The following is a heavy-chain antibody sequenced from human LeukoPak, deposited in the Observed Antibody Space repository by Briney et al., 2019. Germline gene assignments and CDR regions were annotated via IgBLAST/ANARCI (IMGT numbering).Heavy chain of an antibody. V-gene: IGHV4-39*01. D-gene: IGHD4-23*01. J-gene: IGHJ3*02. CDR1: GGSLSSSSYY. Sequence: SETLCLTCTVSGGSLSSSSYYWGWIRQPPGKGLEWIGSIYYSGTTYYNPSLKSRVTISVDTSKNQFSLKLSSVTATDTAVYYCARLGGGNSAYSYAFDIWGQGTMVTVSS. CDR2: IYYSGTT. CDR3: ARLGGGNSAYSYAFDI.